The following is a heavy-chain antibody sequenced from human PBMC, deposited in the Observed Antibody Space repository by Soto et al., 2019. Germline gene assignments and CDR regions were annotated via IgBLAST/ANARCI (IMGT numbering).Heavy chain of an antibody. J-gene: IGHJ4*02. CDR3: ARAEYYYGSGSRPQGDY. V-gene: IGHV1-8*01. Sequence: ASVKVSCKASGYTFTSYDINWVRQATGQGLEWMGWMNPNSGNTGYAQKFQGRVTMTRNTSISTAYMELSSLRSEDTAVYYCARAEYYYGSGSRPQGDYWGQGTLVTVSS. CDR2: MNPNSGNT. D-gene: IGHD3-10*01. CDR1: GYTFTSYD.